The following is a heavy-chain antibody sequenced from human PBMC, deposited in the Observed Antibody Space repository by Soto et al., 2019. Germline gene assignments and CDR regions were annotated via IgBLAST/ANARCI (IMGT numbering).Heavy chain of an antibody. Sequence: GAPVKLTSEESRVSFTSKSFSSVQQSPRQGLEWMGWISAYNGNTHYAQKLQGRVTMTTDTSTSTAYMELRSLRSDDTAVYYCAREKQLEYYYYYGMDVWGQGTTVTVSS. J-gene: IGHJ6*02. CDR2: ISAYNGNT. V-gene: IGHV1-18*01. CDR1: RVSFTSKS. CDR3: AREKQLEYYYYYGMDV. D-gene: IGHD6-13*01.